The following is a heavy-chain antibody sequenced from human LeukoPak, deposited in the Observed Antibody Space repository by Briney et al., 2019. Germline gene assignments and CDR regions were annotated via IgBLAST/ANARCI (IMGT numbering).Heavy chain of an antibody. V-gene: IGHV3-7*01. CDR2: IKEDGSEK. CDR1: GFTFSTYW. Sequence: GGSLRLSCAASGFTFSTYWMSWVRQAPGKGLEWVANIKEDGSEKNYVGSVKGRFTISRDNAKNSLYLQMNSLRAEDTAVYYCARAGYFDYWGQGMLVTVSS. J-gene: IGHJ4*02. D-gene: IGHD3-10*01. CDR3: ARAGYFDY.